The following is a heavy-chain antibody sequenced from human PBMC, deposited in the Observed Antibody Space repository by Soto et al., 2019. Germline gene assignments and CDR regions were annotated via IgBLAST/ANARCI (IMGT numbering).Heavy chain of an antibody. CDR3: PKDRARYCGGGSCYSIFDY. Sequence: QVQLVESGGGVVQPGRSLRLSCAASGFTFSSYGMHWVRQAPGKGLEWVAVISYDGSNKYYADSVKGRFTISRDNSKSTRYRQMNSLRAEDTAVYYCPKDRARYCGGGSCYSIFDYWGQGTLVTVSS. V-gene: IGHV3-30*18. J-gene: IGHJ4*02. D-gene: IGHD2-15*01. CDR1: GFTFSSYG. CDR2: ISYDGSNK.